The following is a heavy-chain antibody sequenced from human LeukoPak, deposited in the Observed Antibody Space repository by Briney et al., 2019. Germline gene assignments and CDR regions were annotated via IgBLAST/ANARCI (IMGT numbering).Heavy chain of an antibody. CDR1: GFTFSSYA. CDR2: ISGSGGST. CDR3: ARDSLYSSGWRQNYDAFDI. Sequence: PGGSLRLSCAASGFTFSSYAMSWVRQAPGKGLEWVSAISGSGGSTYYADSVKGRFTISRDNSKNTLYLQMNSLRAEDTAVYYCARDSLYSSGWRQNYDAFDIWGQGTMVTVSS. J-gene: IGHJ3*02. V-gene: IGHV3-23*01. D-gene: IGHD6-19*01.